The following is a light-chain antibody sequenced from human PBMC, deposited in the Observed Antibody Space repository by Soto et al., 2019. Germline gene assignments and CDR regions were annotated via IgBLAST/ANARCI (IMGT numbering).Light chain of an antibody. Sequence: EIVMTQSPATLSVSPGERATLSCRASQSVSSNLAWYQQKPGQAPSLLIYGASIRATGISARFSGSGSGTEFTLTISSLQSEDFGVYYCQQFNSWPPSTFGQGTRVEI. CDR2: GAS. J-gene: IGKJ1*01. CDR1: QSVSSN. CDR3: QQFNSWPPST. V-gene: IGKV3-15*01.